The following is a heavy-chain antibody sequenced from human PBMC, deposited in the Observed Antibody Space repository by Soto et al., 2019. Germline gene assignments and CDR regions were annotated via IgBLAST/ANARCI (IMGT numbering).Heavy chain of an antibody. J-gene: IGHJ2*01. V-gene: IGHV4-30-2*01. Sequence: QLQLQESGSGLVKPSQTLSLTCAVSGGSISSGGYSWSWIRQPPGKGLEWIGYIYHSGSTYYNPSLKSRVTTSVDRSKNQFSLKLSSVTAADTAVYYCARASLCSGGSCYRLWYFDLWGRGTLVTVSS. CDR3: ARASLCSGGSCYRLWYFDL. CDR1: GGSISSGGYS. D-gene: IGHD2-15*01. CDR2: IYHSGST.